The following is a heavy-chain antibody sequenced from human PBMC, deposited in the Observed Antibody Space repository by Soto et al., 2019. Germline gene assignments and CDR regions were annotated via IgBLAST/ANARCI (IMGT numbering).Heavy chain of an antibody. Sequence: ASVKVSCKASGYTFTSYGISWVRQAPGQGLEWKGWISAYNGNTNYAQKIQGRITMTTDTSTSTAYKEMRNLRTDNTAENYCARDGNSGSYWWFDPWGQGTLVTVSS. D-gene: IGHD1-26*01. CDR2: ISAYNGNT. CDR3: ARDGNSGSYWWFDP. CDR1: GYTFTSYG. V-gene: IGHV1-18*01. J-gene: IGHJ5*02.